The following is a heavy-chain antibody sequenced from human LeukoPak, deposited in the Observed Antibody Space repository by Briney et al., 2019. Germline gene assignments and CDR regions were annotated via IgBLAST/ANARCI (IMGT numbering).Heavy chain of an antibody. J-gene: IGHJ2*01. Sequence: SQTLSLTCTVPGDSISTFNYYWSWIRQPAGKGLEWIGRIYSSGSTNYNPSLKSRGTISVDTSRNQFSLKMASVTAADTAVYYCARSLPTIFGHFDLWGRGTLVSVSS. CDR3: ARSLPTIFGHFDL. CDR1: GDSISTFNYY. V-gene: IGHV4-61*02. D-gene: IGHD3-9*01. CDR2: IYSSGST.